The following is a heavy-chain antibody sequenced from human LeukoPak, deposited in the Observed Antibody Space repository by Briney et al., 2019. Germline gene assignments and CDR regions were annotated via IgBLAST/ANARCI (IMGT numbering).Heavy chain of an antibody. Sequence: ASVKVSCKTSGYTFTSYYMHWLRQAPGQGLAWMGWINPNNGATHYAQKFQGRVTLTRDTSISTVYMELSRLTSDDTAVYYCARDLTTYSPDVVYWGLGTLVTVSS. V-gene: IGHV1-2*02. CDR3: ARDLTTYSPDVVY. CDR2: INPNNGAT. J-gene: IGHJ4*02. CDR1: GYTFTSYY. D-gene: IGHD1-26*01.